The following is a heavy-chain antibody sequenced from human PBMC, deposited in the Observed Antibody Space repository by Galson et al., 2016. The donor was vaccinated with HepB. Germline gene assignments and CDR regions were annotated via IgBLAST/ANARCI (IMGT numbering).Heavy chain of an antibody. V-gene: IGHV3-53*01. CDR1: GFTVSSTY. J-gene: IGHJ3*02. Sequence: SLRLSCAASGFTVSSTYMTWVRQAPGKGLEWVPGIYSGGNTYYADSVKGRFTISRDNSKNTLYLQMNRLRAEDTAVYYCAGIRDDFEPYDAFDTWGQGTMVTVSS. D-gene: IGHD5-24*01. CDR3: AGIRDDFEPYDAFDT. CDR2: IYSGGNT.